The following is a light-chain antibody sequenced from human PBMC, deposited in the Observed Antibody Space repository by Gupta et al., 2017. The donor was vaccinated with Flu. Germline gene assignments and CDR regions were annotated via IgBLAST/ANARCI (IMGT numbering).Light chain of an antibody. Sequence: QSALTQPPSASGSSGQSVTISCTGTSSDVGGYKYVSWYQQPPGKAPILIIYEGNKRPSGVPDRFSGSKSGNTAFMTISGLQAEDEADYYCYSIVTNDDEVFGRGTRVTVL. CDR3: YSIVTNDDEV. CDR2: EGN. V-gene: IGLV2-8*01. J-gene: IGLJ1*01. CDR1: SSDVGGYKY.